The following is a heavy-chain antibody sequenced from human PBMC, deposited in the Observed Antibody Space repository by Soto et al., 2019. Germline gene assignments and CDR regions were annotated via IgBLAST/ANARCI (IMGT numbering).Heavy chain of an antibody. V-gene: IGHV3-15*01. CDR1: GFTFSNAW. CDR3: TTRYYYDSSGYYDFFLIDY. J-gene: IGHJ4*02. D-gene: IGHD3-22*01. Sequence: GGSLRLSCAASGFTFSNAWMSWVRQAPGKGLEWVGRIKSKTDGGTTDYAAPVKGRFTISRDDSKNTLYLQMNSLKTEDTAVYYCTTRYYYDSSGYYDFFLIDYWGQGTLVTVSS. CDR2: IKSKTDGGTT.